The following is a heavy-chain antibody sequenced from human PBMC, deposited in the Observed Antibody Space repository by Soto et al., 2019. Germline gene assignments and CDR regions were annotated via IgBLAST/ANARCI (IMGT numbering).Heavy chain of an antibody. CDR3: AKEVTSCCYPGFDS. D-gene: IGHD2-2*01. J-gene: IGHJ4*02. CDR1: GFTFSSYA. V-gene: IGHV3-23*01. CDR2: ISGRADAT. Sequence: EVQLLESGGGLVQPGGSLRLSCIASGFTFSSYAMSWVRQAPGKGLECLSGISGRADATHYAASVKGRFTISRDNSKNTVYLEMKRLRVEDTALYYCAKEVTSCCYPGFDSWGQGTLVTVSS.